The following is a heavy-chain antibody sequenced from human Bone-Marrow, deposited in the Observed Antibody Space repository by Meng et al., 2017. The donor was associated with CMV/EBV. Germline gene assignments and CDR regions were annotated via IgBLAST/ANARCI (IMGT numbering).Heavy chain of an antibody. V-gene: IGHV1-69*10. D-gene: IGHD2-2*02. Sequence: SVKVSCKASGGTFSSYAISWVRQAPGQGLEWMGGIIPILGIANYAQKFQGRVTITADKSTSTAYMELSSLRSEDTAVYYCATSESTCSSTSCYTDWFDPWGQGTRVTVSS. CDR1: GGTFSSYA. CDR3: ATSESTCSSTSCYTDWFDP. CDR2: IIPILGIA. J-gene: IGHJ5*02.